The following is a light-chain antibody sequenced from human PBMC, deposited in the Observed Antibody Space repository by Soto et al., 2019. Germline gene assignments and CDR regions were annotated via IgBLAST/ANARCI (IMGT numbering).Light chain of an antibody. CDR1: QSLVFSDGKTY. V-gene: IGKV2D-29*01. Sequence: DIVMTQTPLSLSVTPGQPASISCKSSQSLVFSDGKTYFYWYLQKPGQPPQLLIHGVSTRFSGVTDRFSVSGSGTGFTLTISRVEAEDVAVYYCMQTVHHPWTFGQGTKVEVK. CDR3: MQTVHHPWT. CDR2: GVS. J-gene: IGKJ1*01.